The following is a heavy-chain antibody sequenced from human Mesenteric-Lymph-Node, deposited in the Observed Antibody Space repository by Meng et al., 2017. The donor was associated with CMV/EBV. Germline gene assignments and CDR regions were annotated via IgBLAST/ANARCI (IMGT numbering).Heavy chain of an antibody. Sequence: ASVKVSCKASGYTFTGYYMHWVRQAPGQGLEWMGWINPNSGGTNYAQKFQGRVTMTRDTSISTAYMELSRLRSDDTAVYYCARLLALNYGSGSDWGQGTLVTVSS. CDR3: ARLLALNYGSGSD. V-gene: IGHV1-2*02. J-gene: IGHJ4*02. CDR1: GYTFTGYY. D-gene: IGHD3-10*01. CDR2: INPNSGGT.